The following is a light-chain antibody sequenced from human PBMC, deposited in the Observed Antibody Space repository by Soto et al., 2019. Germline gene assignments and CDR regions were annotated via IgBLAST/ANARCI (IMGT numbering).Light chain of an antibody. J-gene: IGKJ5*01. V-gene: IGKV1-33*01. CDR2: DVS. CDR1: QDISDN. CDR3: QQYDDLPIT. Sequence: DIQMTQYPSSLSASVGDRVTITCQASQDISDNLNWYQQKQGKAPRVLIYDVSNLEAGVPSRFSGSGSGTDFTFSISSLQPEDFGTYYCQQYDDLPITFGQGTRLEI.